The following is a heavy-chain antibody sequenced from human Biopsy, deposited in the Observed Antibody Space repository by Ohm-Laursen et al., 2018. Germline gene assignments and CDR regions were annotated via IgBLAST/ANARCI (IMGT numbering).Heavy chain of an antibody. V-gene: IGHV3-33*01. CDR1: GFTFNKHA. CDR2: IWYDGSIE. Sequence: RSLRLSCAASGFTFNKHAMNWVRQAPGKGLEWVAVIWYDGSIEYYVDSVKGRFTISRDNYKNILYLQMNSLRVEDTAVYYCASELPVSAPSRGPYDIWGQGTLVTVSS. J-gene: IGHJ3*02. CDR3: ASELPVSAPSRGPYDI. D-gene: IGHD3-10*01.